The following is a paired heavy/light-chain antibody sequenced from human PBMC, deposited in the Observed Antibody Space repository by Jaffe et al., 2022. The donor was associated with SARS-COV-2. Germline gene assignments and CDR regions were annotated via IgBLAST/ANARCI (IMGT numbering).Light chain of an antibody. CDR3: CSYAGSSSWV. J-gene: IGLJ3*02. Sequence: QSALTQPASVSGSPGQSITISCTGTSSDVGNYNLVSWYQQLPGKAPKLMIYENSKRPSGVSNRFSASKSGSTASLTISGLRAEDEADYYCCSYAGSSSWVFGGGTKLTVL. CDR1: SSDVGNYNL. CDR2: ENS. V-gene: IGLV2-23*01.
Heavy chain of an antibody. Sequence: QVQLVESGGGVVQPGRSLRLSCAASGFTFSSFAMYWARQAPGKGLEWVSMIWYDGSNENYADSVKGRFTISRDNSKNTLYLEMNSLRAEDTAVYYCARDKGRGTYYDTYGMDVWGQGTTVTVSS. D-gene: IGHD3-16*01. CDR3: ARDKGRGTYYDTYGMDV. CDR1: GFTFSSFA. V-gene: IGHV3-33*01. J-gene: IGHJ6*02. CDR2: IWYDGSNE.